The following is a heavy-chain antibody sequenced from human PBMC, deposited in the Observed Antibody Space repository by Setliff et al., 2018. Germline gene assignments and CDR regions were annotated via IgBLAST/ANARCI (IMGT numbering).Heavy chain of an antibody. J-gene: IGHJ3*01. D-gene: IGHD3-10*01. Sequence: SETLSLTCAVSGYSISSGYYWGWIRQPPGKGLEWIGSIYHSGSTYYNPSLKSRVTISVDTSKNQFSLKLSSVTAADTAVYYCARMVRGVIGAFDVWGQGTMVTVSS. CDR3: ARMVRGVIGAFDV. CDR1: GYSISSGYY. CDR2: IYHSGST. V-gene: IGHV4-38-2*01.